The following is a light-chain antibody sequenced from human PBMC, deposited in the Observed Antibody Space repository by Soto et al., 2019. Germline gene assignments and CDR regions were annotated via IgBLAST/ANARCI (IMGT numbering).Light chain of an antibody. J-gene: IGKJ5*01. V-gene: IGKV3-15*01. CDR2: GAS. CDR1: QRVSSN. CDR3: QQYNNWPPIT. Sequence: EIVRTQSPATLSVSPGERATLSCRASQRVSSNLAWYQQKPGQAPRLLIYGASTRATGIPARFSGRGSGTEFNLTISSLQYEDFAVYYCQQYNNWPPITFGQGTRLEIK.